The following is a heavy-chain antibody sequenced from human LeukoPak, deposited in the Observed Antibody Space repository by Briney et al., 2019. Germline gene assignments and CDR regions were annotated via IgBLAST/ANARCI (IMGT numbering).Heavy chain of an antibody. CDR3: ARRHSGSYYGKHWFDP. CDR1: GGSFSGYY. CDR2: VYYSGGT. V-gene: IGHV4-39*01. Sequence: PSETLSLTCAVYGGSFSGYYWGWIRRPPGKALEWIGSVYYSGGTYYNPSLKSRVTISVDTSKNQFSLNLNSVTAADTAVYYCARRHSGSYYGKHWFDPWGQGTLVTVSS. J-gene: IGHJ5*02. D-gene: IGHD1-26*01.